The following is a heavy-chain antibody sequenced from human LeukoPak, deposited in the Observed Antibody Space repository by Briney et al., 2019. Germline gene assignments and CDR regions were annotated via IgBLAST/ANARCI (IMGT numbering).Heavy chain of an antibody. J-gene: IGHJ5*02. CDR2: IYTSGST. D-gene: IGHD3-3*01. CDR1: GGSISSGSYY. Sequence: SETLSPTCTVSGGSISSGSYYWSWVRQPAGKGLEWIGRIYTSGSTNYNPSLKSRVTISVDTSKNQFSLKLSSVTAADTAVYYCARVMDDFWSGNWFDPWGQGTLVTVSS. V-gene: IGHV4-61*02. CDR3: ARVMDDFWSGNWFDP.